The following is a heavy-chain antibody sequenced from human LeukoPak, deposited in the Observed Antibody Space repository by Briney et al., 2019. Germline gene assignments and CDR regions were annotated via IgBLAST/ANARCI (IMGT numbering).Heavy chain of an antibody. CDR2: IKEDGSEK. CDR1: GFTFRYYW. D-gene: IGHD2-2*01. V-gene: IGHV3-7*03. CDR3: AKLQTPVVPAATLGFDY. Sequence: GGSLRLSCGASGFTFRYYWMSWVRQAPGKGLEWVANIKEDGSEKYYVDSVKGRFTISRDNAKNSLYLQMNTLRAADTAVYYCAKLQTPVVPAATLGFDYWGQGILVTVSS. J-gene: IGHJ4*02.